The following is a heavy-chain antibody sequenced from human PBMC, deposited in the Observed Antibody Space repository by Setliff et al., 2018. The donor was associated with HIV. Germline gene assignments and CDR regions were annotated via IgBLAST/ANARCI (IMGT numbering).Heavy chain of an antibody. CDR1: GFTFSNYW. Sequence: PGGSLRLSCAASGFTFSNYWMDWVRQAPGKGLEWVATIKQDGSDTTYYADSVKGRFTISRDDSRDMLFLQMNSLKIEDTAVYFCGAFLSGYPYWGQGTLVTVSS. CDR2: IKQDGSDTT. J-gene: IGHJ4*02. D-gene: IGHD3-3*01. V-gene: IGHV3-7*03. CDR3: GAFLSGYPY.